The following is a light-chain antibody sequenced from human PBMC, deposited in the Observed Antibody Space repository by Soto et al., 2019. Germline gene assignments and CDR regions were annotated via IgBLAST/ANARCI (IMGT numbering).Light chain of an antibody. CDR2: DES. J-gene: IGKJ5*01. V-gene: IGKV1-33*01. CDR3: PQYENLPT. CDR1: QNINNY. Sequence: EIQMTQSPSSLSASVGDRFTITCQASQNINNYLNWYQQKPGRSPKLLIYDESNLEAGVPSRFRESGSGTDFTFTISRLQPEDIATYYCPQYENLPTVGQGTRLDIK.